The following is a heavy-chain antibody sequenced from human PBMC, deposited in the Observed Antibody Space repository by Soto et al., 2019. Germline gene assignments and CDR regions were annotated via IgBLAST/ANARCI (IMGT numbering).Heavy chain of an antibody. CDR2: IDPSDSQT. Sequence: GESLKISCKGSGYSFAGYWITWVRQKPGKGLEWMGRIDPSDSQTYYSPSFRGHVTISTTKSITTVFLQRSSLRASDTAMYYCARQIYDSDTGPNFQYYFDSWGQGTPVTVSS. V-gene: IGHV5-10-1*01. CDR1: GYSFAGYW. J-gene: IGHJ4*02. CDR3: ARQIYDSDTGPNFQYYFDS. D-gene: IGHD3-22*01.